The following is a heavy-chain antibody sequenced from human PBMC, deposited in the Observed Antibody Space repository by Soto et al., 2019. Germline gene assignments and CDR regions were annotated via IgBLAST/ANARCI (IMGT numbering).Heavy chain of an antibody. CDR1: GGTFSSYA. Sequence: QVQLVQSGAEVKKPGSSVKVSCKASGGTFSSYAISWVRQAPGQGLEWMGGIIPIFGTANYAQKFQGRVTITADESTRTAYMELSSLRSEDTGVYYCARVRVRFLEWLGSEGWGQGTLVTVSS. CDR3: ARVRVRFLEWLGSEG. V-gene: IGHV1-69*12. J-gene: IGHJ4*02. CDR2: IIPIFGTA. D-gene: IGHD3-3*01.